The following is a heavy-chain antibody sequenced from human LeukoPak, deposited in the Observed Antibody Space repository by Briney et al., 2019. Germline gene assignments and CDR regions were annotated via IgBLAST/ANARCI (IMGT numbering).Heavy chain of an antibody. J-gene: IGHJ4*02. V-gene: IGHV4-34*01. CDR2: INQSGST. D-gene: IGHD3-22*01. CDR3: ARYYDSSGYYGY. CDR1: GGSFSGYY. Sequence: SETLSLTCAVYGGSFSGYYWSWIRQPPGKGLEWIGEINQSGSTNYSPSLKSRVTISIDASKNQFSLKLSSVTAADTAVYYCARYYDSSGYYGYWGQGTLVTVSS.